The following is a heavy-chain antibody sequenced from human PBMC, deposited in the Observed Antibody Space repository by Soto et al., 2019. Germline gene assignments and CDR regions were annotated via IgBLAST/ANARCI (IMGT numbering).Heavy chain of an antibody. D-gene: IGHD1-26*01. CDR1: GGSISSSSYY. CDR2: IYYSGST. CDR3: ARHVGGRDAFDI. V-gene: IGHV4-39*01. J-gene: IGHJ3*02. Sequence: QLQLQESGPGLVKPSETLSLTCTVSGGSISSSSYYWGWIRQPPGKGLEWIGSIYYSGSTYYNPSLKSRVTISVDTSKNQFSLKLSAVTAADTAVCYCARHVGGRDAFDIWGQGTMVTVSS.